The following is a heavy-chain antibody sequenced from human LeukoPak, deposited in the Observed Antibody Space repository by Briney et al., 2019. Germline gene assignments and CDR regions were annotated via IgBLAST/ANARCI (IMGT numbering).Heavy chain of an antibody. CDR3: ARDNTIFVPSHYWFNP. CDR2: IYTSGST. D-gene: IGHD3-3*01. CDR1: GGSISSYY. V-gene: IGHV4-4*07. Sequence: SETLSLTCTVCGGSISSYYWSLIRQPAGKGLEWIGRIYTSGSTNYNPSLKSRVTMSVDTSKNQFSLKLSSVTAADTAVYYCARDNTIFVPSHYWFNPWGQGTLVTVSS. J-gene: IGHJ5*02.